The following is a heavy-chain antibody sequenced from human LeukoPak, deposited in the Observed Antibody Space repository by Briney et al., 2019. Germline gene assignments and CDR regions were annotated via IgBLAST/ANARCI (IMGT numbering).Heavy chain of an antibody. CDR1: GGSISSGGYY. CDR3: AGTSLTIPSDY. D-gene: IGHD3-3*01. CDR2: IYYSGST. V-gene: IGHV4-31*03. Sequence: SETLSLTCTVSGGSISSGGYYWSWIRQHPGKGLEWIGYIYYSGSTYYNPSLKSRVTISVDTSKNQFSLKLSSVTAADTAVYYCAGTSLTIPSDYWGQGTLVPASS. J-gene: IGHJ4*02.